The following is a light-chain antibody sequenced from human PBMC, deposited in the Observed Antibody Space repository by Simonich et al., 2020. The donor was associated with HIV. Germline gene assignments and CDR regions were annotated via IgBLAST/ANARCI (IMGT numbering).Light chain of an antibody. Sequence: DIVMTQSPDSLAVSLGERATINCKSSQSVLYSSNNKNYLAWYQQKPGQHPKLLIYWASNREFGVPDRFSGSGSETDFTLTISSLQAEDVAVYYCQQYYSTPVTFGGGTKVEIK. CDR2: WAS. CDR3: QQYYSTPVT. CDR1: QSVLYSSNNKNY. J-gene: IGKJ4*01. V-gene: IGKV4-1*01.